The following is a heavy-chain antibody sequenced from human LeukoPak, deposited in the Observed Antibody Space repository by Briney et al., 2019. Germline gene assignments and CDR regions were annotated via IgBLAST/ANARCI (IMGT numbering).Heavy chain of an antibody. V-gene: IGHV3-53*04. J-gene: IGHJ4*02. CDR1: GFTFSSYA. D-gene: IGHD6-13*01. CDR2: IYSGGST. CDR3: ARATRLTYSSGWYYFDY. Sequence: HPGGSLRLSCAASGFTFSSYAMSWVRQAPGKGLEWVSVIYSGGSTYYADSVKGRFTISRHNSKNTLYLQMNSLRAEDTAVYYCARATRLTYSSGWYYFDYWGQGTLVTVSS.